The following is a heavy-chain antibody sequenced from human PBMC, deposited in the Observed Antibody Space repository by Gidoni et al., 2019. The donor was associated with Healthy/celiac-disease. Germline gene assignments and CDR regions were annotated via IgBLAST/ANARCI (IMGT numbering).Heavy chain of an antibody. Sequence: EVQLLESGGGLVQPGGALRLSCAASGFTFANSAMSWVRQAPGTGLEWVSAITSSGGNTYHADSVKGRFTISRDNSKNTLYLQMNSLRAEDTAVYYCAKVSPFCGGDCHGPAGYYYMDVWGKGTTVTVSS. J-gene: IGHJ6*03. D-gene: IGHD2-21*01. V-gene: IGHV3-23*01. CDR3: AKVSPFCGGDCHGPAGYYYMDV. CDR2: ITSSGGNT. CDR1: GFTFANSA.